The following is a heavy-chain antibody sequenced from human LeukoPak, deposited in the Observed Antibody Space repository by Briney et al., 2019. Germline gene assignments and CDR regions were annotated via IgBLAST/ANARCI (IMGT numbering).Heavy chain of an antibody. CDR2: IKQEGSEK. D-gene: IGHD1-26*01. CDR3: AREASGSLYYYYYGMDV. Sequence: PGGSLRLCCAASGFTFSSYWMSSVRQAPGKGLEWVANIKQEGSEKYYVESVKGRFTISRDNAKNSLYLQMNSLRAEDTAVYYCAREASGSLYYYYYGMDVWGQGTTVTVSS. V-gene: IGHV3-7*05. J-gene: IGHJ6*02. CDR1: GFTFSSYW.